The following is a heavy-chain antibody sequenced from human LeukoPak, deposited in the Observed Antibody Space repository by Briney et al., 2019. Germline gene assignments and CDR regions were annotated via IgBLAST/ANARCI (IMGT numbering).Heavy chain of an antibody. CDR3: ARDPQCRTTTCYTADDAFDI. D-gene: IGHD2-2*02. V-gene: IGHV4-61*02. J-gene: IGHJ3*02. Sequence: SQTLSLTCTVSGGSISSGSYYWSWIRQPAGKGLEWIGRTYTSGSTMYNPSLKSRVTISVDTSENQFSLKLSSVTAADTAVYFCARDPQCRTTTCYTADDAFDIWGHGTMVTVSS. CDR1: GGSISSGSYY. CDR2: TYTSGST.